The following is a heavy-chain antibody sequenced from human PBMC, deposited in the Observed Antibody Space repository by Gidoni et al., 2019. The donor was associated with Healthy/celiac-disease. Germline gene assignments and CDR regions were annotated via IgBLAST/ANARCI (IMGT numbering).Heavy chain of an antibody. CDR2: ISSSSSYI. CDR3: ALGTAAIGAFDI. J-gene: IGHJ3*02. V-gene: IGHV3-21*01. Sequence: EVQLVESGGGLVKPGGSLRLSCAASGFTFSSYSMNWVRQAPGKGLEWVSSISSSSSYIYYADSVKGRFTISRDNAKNSLYLQMNSLRAEDTAVYYCALGTAAIGAFDIWGQGTMVTVSS. CDR1: GFTFSSYS. D-gene: IGHD2-2*01.